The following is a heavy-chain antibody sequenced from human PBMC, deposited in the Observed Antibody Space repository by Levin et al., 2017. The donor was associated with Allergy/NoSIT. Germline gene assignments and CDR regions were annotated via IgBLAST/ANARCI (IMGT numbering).Heavy chain of an antibody. J-gene: IGHJ3*02. V-gene: IGHV4-34*01. CDR2: ITPGGST. CDR3: ARGGAPVAFDI. CDR1: GVSFSGSF. Sequence: SQTLSLTCAVYGVSFSGSFWSWLRQPPGKGLEWIGEITPGGSTRYNPSLKSRVTISLDTSKNQLSLRLSSVTAADTAVYYCARGGAPVAFDIWGQGTTVTVSS. D-gene: IGHD3-10*01.